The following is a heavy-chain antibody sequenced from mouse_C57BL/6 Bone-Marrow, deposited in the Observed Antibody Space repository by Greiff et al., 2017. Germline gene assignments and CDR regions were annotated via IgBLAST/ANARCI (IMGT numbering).Heavy chain of an antibody. Sequence: VQLQESGAELAKPGASVKLSCKASGYTITSYWMHWVKQRPGQGLEWIGYINPSRGYTKYHQKFKDKATLTADKSSSTAYMQLSSLTYEDAAVYYCARTDYGNWGFAYWGQGTLVTVSA. CDR3: ARTDYGNWGFAY. J-gene: IGHJ3*01. CDR2: INPSRGYT. V-gene: IGHV1-7*01. CDR1: GYTITSYW. D-gene: IGHD2-1*01.